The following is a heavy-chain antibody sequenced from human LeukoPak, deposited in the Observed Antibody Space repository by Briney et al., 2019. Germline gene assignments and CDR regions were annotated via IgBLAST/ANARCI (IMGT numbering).Heavy chain of an antibody. Sequence: SETLSLTCTVSGGSISSSSYYWGWIRQPPGKGLEWIGEIHHSGSANYNPSLKSRVTISVDTSKNQFSLKLSSVTAADTAVYYCARIRDYGDSYYYYYYMDVWGKGTTVTVSS. J-gene: IGHJ6*03. CDR3: ARIRDYGDSYYYYYYMDV. CDR2: IHHSGSA. CDR1: GGSISSSSYY. V-gene: IGHV4-39*07. D-gene: IGHD4-17*01.